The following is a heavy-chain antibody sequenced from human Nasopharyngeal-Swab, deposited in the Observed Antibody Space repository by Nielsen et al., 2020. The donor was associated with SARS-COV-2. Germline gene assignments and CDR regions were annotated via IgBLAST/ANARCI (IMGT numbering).Heavy chain of an antibody. CDR2: IGNNDNSM. V-gene: IGHV3-11*01. D-gene: IGHD1-26*01. CDR3: ARGESIVGATWDYNGMDV. J-gene: IGHJ6*02. Sequence: GESLKISCVASGFTLSDYQMTWMRQAPGKGLEWISSIGNNDNSMYYADSVKGRFTISRDNAKKSLLLEMNSLRVEDTAVYYCARGESIVGATWDYNGMDVWGQGTTVTVSS. CDR1: GFTLSDYQ.